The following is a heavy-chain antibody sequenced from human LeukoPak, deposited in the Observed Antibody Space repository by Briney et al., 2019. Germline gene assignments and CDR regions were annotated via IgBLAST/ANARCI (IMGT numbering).Heavy chain of an antibody. D-gene: IGHD4-11*01. CDR1: GGPIRYYF. V-gene: IGHV4-4*07. CDR3: ARGAVTTTYCRGTACYPINWFDP. Sequence: SETLSLTCSVSGGPIRYYFWRWIRQPAGKVLERIGRKYSCGRTRYNPSVKSGVTTSVDTSKNQVSLTLSSVTAAVTAIYYCARGAVTTTYCRGTACYPINWFDPWGQGALVIVSS. J-gene: IGHJ5*02. CDR2: KYSCGRT.